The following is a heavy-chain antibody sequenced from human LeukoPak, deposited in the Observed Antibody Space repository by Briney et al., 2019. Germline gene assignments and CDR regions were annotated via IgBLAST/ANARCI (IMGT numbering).Heavy chain of an antibody. CDR2: ISSSGDTI. CDR3: ARSPSGSYYGTWNAFDI. Sequence: GGSLRLSCAASGFTFSTYEMNWVRQAPGKGLEWVSYISSSGDTIYYADSVKGRFTISRDNAKNSLYLQMNSLRAEDTAVYYCARSPSGSYYGTWNAFDIWGQGTMVTVSS. CDR1: GFTFSTYE. J-gene: IGHJ3*02. V-gene: IGHV3-48*03. D-gene: IGHD1-26*01.